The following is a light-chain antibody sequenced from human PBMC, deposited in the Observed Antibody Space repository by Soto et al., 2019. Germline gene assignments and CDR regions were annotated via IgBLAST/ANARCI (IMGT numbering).Light chain of an antibody. Sequence: QSALTQPPSASGSPGQSVTISCTGTSSDVGGYNYVSWYQQHPGKAPKLMIYEVTKRPSGVPDRFSGSKSGNTASLTVSGLQAEDEADYYCSSYAGSNWWFFGTGTKLTVL. V-gene: IGLV2-8*01. CDR1: SSDVGGYNY. CDR3: SSYAGSNWWF. J-gene: IGLJ1*01. CDR2: EVT.